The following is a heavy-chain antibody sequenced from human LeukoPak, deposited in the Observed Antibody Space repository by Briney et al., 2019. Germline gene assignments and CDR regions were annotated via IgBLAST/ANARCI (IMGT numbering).Heavy chain of an antibody. J-gene: IGHJ4*02. D-gene: IGHD5-12*01. Sequence: SETLSLTCAVYGGSFSGYYWSWIRQPPGKGLEWIVNIYYSGSIYYNPSLKSRVTVSLDTSKNQFSLKLTAVTAADTAVYYCARRRIVATIDYWGQGTLVTVSS. CDR3: ARRRIVATIDY. CDR1: GGSFSGYY. CDR2: IYYSGSI. V-gene: IGHV4-34*01.